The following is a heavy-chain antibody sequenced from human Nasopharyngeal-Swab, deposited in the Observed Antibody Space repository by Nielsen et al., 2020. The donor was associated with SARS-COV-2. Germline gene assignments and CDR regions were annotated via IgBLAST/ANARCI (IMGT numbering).Heavy chain of an antibody. CDR2: IWYDGSNK. V-gene: IGHV3-33*01. J-gene: IGHJ5*02. Sequence: WIRQPPGKGLEWVAVIWYDGSNKYYADSVKGRFTISRDNSKNTLYLQMNSLRAEDTAVYYCARERGLVPAATPWFDPRGQGTLVTVSS. D-gene: IGHD2-2*01. CDR3: ARERGLVPAATPWFDP.